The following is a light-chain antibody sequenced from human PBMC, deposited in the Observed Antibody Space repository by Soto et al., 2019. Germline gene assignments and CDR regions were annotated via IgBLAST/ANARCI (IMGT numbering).Light chain of an antibody. Sequence: EVVMTQSPATLSVSPGGRATLSCRASQSIDINLVWYQQKPGQAPRLLIFRASTRATDIPARFSGSGSGTEFTLTISSLQSEDFAVYYCQQYHHWPPITFGQGTRLEIK. CDR1: QSIDIN. CDR2: RAS. CDR3: QQYHHWPPIT. V-gene: IGKV3-15*01. J-gene: IGKJ5*01.